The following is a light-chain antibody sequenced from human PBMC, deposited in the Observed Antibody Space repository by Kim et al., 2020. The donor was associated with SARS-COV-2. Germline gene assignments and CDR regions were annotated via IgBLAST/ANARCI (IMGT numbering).Light chain of an antibody. CDR3: QTWGTGIPWV. CDR1: SGHSSYA. V-gene: IGLV4-69*01. J-gene: IGLJ3*02. CDR2: LNSDGSH. Sequence: VKLTGTLSSGHSSYAIAWHQQQPEKGPRYLMKLNSDGSHSKGDGIPDRFSGSSSGAERYLTISSLQSEDEADYYCQTWGTGIPWVFGGGTQLTV.